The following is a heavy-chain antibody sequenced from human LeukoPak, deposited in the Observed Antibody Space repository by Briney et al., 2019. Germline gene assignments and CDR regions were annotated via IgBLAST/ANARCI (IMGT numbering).Heavy chain of an antibody. V-gene: IGHV1-2*02. Sequence: VSVKVSCKATGYTFTGYYMHWVRQAPGQGLEWMGWINPNSGGTNYAQKFQGRVTKTRDTSISTAYMELSRLRSDDTAVYYCARKGRSGFWFDPWGQGTLVTVSS. CDR1: GYTFTGYY. CDR3: ARKGRSGFWFDP. J-gene: IGHJ5*02. CDR2: INPNSGGT.